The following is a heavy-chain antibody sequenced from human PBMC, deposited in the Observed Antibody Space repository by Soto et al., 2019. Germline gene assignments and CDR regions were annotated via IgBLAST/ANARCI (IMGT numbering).Heavy chain of an antibody. V-gene: IGHV3-23*01. Sequence: GVSLRLSCAASGFTFSSYAMSWIRQAPGKGLEWVSAISGSGGSTYYADSVKGRFTISRDNSKNTLYLQMNSLRAEDTAVYYCAKDFVGVAATLNWFDPWGQGTLVTVSS. J-gene: IGHJ5*02. CDR1: GFTFSSYA. D-gene: IGHD2-15*01. CDR3: AKDFVGVAATLNWFDP. CDR2: ISGSGGST.